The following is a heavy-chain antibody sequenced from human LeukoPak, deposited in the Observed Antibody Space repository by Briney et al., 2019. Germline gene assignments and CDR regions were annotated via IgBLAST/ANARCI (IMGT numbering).Heavy chain of an antibody. CDR1: GYSFSSID. D-gene: IGHD5-24*01. Sequence: ASVKVSCKASGYSFSSIDINWVRQATGQGLEWMGWMNPNSGNTGYAQKFQGRVTMTRNTSISTAYMELSSLRSEDTAVYYCARGPRRDGYNYYYYYNMDVWGKGTTVTVSS. J-gene: IGHJ6*03. CDR2: MNPNSGNT. V-gene: IGHV1-8*01. CDR3: ARGPRRDGYNYYYYYNMDV.